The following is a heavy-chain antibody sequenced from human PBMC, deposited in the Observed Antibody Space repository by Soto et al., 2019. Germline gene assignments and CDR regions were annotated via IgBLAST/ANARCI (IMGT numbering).Heavy chain of an antibody. CDR1: GFTFSSYS. V-gene: IGHV3-48*02. D-gene: IGHD6-13*01. CDR2: ISSSSSTI. CDR3: ARDYSAAGYYYYGMDV. Sequence: PGGSLRLSCAASGFTFSSYSMNWVRQAPGKGLEWVSYISSSSSTIYYADSVKGRFTISRDNAKNSLYLQMNSLRDEDTAVYYCARDYSAAGYYYYGMDVWGQGTTVTVSS. J-gene: IGHJ6*02.